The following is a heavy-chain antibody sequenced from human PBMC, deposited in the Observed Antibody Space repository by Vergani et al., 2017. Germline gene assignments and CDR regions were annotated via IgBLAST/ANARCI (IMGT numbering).Heavy chain of an antibody. J-gene: IGHJ5*02. CDR3: ARVLYGITMVRGAPDRVGWFDP. Sequence: QVQLQQWGAGLLKPSETLSLTCAVYGGSFSGYYWSWIRQPPGKGLEWSGEINHSGSTNYNPSLKSRVTISVDTSKNKFPLKLSSVTAADTAVYYCARVLYGITMVRGAPDRVGWFDPWGQGTLVTVSS. D-gene: IGHD3-10*01. CDR1: GGSFSGYY. CDR2: INHSGST. V-gene: IGHV4-34*01.